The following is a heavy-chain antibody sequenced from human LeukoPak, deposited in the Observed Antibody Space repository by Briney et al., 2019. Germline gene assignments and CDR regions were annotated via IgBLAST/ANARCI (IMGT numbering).Heavy chain of an antibody. CDR1: GYTFTGYY. V-gene: IGHV1-2*02. CDR3: ARVGIAARPYYYGMDV. D-gene: IGHD6-6*01. J-gene: IGHJ6*02. CDR2: INPNSGGT. Sequence: GASVKVSCKASGYTFTGYYMHWVRQAPGQGLEWMGWINPNSGGTNYAQKFQGRVTMTRDTSISTAYMELSRLRSDDTAVYYCARVGIAARPYYYGMDVWGQGTTVTVFS.